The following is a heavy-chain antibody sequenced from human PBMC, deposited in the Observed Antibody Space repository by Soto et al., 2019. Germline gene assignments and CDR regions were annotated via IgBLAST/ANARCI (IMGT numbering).Heavy chain of an antibody. CDR2: ISGSGGST. D-gene: IGHD3-3*01. CDR3: AKGIGGGYYDFWSGDGDY. J-gene: IGHJ4*02. V-gene: IGHV3-23*01. CDR1: GFTFSSYA. Sequence: EVQLLESGGGLVQPGGSLRLSCAASGFTFSSYAMSWVRQAPGKGLEWVSAISGSGGSTYYADSVKGRFTISRDNSKNTLYLQMNGLRAEDTAVYYCAKGIGGGYYDFWSGDGDYWGQGTLVTVSS.